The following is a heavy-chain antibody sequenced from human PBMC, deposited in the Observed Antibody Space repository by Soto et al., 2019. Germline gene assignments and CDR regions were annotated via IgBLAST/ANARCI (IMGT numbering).Heavy chain of an antibody. CDR3: ARTPHGAGPAFDC. Sequence: QMQLQESGSGLVKPSQTLSLTCAVSGGSISSGGFSWTWIRQPPGKGLEWIAYIDHSGSTYYNPSLPSRVTRRVDMSKNQCPVNLSSVTAADPAGYCRARTPHGAGPAFDCWGQGTPVTGSS. CDR1: GGSISSGGFS. J-gene: IGHJ4*02. D-gene: IGHD1-26*01. V-gene: IGHV4-30-2*01. CDR2: IDHSGST.